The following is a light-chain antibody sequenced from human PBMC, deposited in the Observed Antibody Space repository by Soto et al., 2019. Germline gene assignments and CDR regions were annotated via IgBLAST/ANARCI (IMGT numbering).Light chain of an antibody. CDR3: GAWDDSLNVYL. CDR1: RSNIGNYY. J-gene: IGLJ1*01. CDR2: DNN. Sequence: QSVLTQPPSVSAAPGQRVTISCSGSRSNIGNYYVSWYHQLPGTAPKVLIYDNNKRPSGIADRFSGSKSGTSATLAITGLQTGDGGEYSCGAWDDSLNVYLFGGGTKLTVL. V-gene: IGLV1-51*01.